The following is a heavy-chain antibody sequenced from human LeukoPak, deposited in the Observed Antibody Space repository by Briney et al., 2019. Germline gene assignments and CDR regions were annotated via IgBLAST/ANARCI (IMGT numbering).Heavy chain of an antibody. CDR1: GGSISSYH. J-gene: IGHJ5*02. CDR3: AGVGQLVTGAWFDP. CDR2: ISYSGIS. Sequence: PSETLSLTCTVSGGSISSYHWSWIRQPPGKGLDWIGYISYSGISTYNPSLKSRVTISLDTSKNQFSLRLSSVTAADTAVYYCAGVGQLVTGAWFDPWGQGTLVTV. D-gene: IGHD6-13*01. V-gene: IGHV4-59*01.